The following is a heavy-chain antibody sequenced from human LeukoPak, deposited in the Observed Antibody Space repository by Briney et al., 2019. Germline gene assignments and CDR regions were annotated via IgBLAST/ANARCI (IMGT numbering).Heavy chain of an antibody. CDR2: ISSSGSTI. J-gene: IGHJ5*02. D-gene: IGHD6-13*01. Sequence: GGSLRLSCAASGFTFSSYEMNWVRQAPGKGLEWVSYISSSGSTIYYADSVKGRFTISRDDAKNSLYLQMNSLRAEDTAVYYCARGGYSSSWYDGKGNWFDPWGQGTLVTVSS. CDR3: ARGGYSSSWYDGKGNWFDP. V-gene: IGHV3-48*03. CDR1: GFTFSSYE.